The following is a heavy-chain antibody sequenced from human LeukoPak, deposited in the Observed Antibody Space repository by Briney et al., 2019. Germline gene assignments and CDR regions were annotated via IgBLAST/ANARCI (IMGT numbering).Heavy chain of an antibody. D-gene: IGHD4-11*01. CDR3: AREVPGLHRYNWFDP. Sequence: SETLSLTCTVSGGSISSYYWSWIRQPPGKGLEWIGYIYYSGSTNYNPSLKSRVTISVDTSKNQFSLKLSSVTAADTAVYYCAREVPGLHRYNWFDPWGQGTLVTVSS. CDR2: IYYSGST. CDR1: GGSISSYY. J-gene: IGHJ5*02. V-gene: IGHV4-59*01.